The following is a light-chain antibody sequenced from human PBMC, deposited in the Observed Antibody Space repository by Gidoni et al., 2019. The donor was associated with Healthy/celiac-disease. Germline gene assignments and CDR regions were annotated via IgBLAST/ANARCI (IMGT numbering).Light chain of an antibody. Sequence: DIQMPQSPSSLSASVGDRVTITCRASQSISSYLNWYQQKPGKAPKLLIYAASSLQSGVPSRFSGSGSGTDFTRTISSLQPEDFATYYCQQSYSTPGTFXQXTKVEIK. CDR1: QSISSY. J-gene: IGKJ1*01. CDR2: AAS. V-gene: IGKV1-39*01. CDR3: QQSYSTPGT.